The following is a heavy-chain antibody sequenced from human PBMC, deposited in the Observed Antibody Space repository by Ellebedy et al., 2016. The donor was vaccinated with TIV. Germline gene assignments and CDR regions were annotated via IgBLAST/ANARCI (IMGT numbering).Heavy chain of an antibody. J-gene: IGHJ4*02. D-gene: IGHD1-26*01. CDR3: ARRVGATPPDF. CDR1: GGSISSRSYH. Sequence: GSLRLXCTVSGGSISSRSYHWGWIRQSPGKGLEWIGSMYYDGSIYYNPSLKSRVTISVDTSKNQFSLNLTSVTAADTAVYYCARRVGATPPDFWGQGTLVTVSS. CDR2: MYYDGSI. V-gene: IGHV4-39*01.